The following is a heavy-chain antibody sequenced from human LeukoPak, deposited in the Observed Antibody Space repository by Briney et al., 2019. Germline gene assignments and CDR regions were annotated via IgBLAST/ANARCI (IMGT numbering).Heavy chain of an antibody. D-gene: IGHD2-2*01. CDR3: ATEYCSSTSCYYGMDV. J-gene: IGHJ6*02. CDR1: GYTLTELS. V-gene: IGHV1-24*01. CDR2: FDPEDGET. Sequence: ASVKVSCKVSGYTLTELSMHWVRQAPGKGLEWMGGFDPEDGETIYAQKFQGRVTMTEDTSTDTAYMELSSLRPEDTAVYYCATEYCSSTSCYYGMDVWGQGTTVTVSS.